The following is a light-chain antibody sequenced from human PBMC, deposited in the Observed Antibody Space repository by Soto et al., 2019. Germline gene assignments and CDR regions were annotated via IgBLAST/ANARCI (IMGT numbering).Light chain of an antibody. CDR1: SSDVGGYNY. CDR2: DVS. CDR3: CSYAGIYTWV. Sequence: QSALTQPRSVSGSPGQSVTISCTGTSSDVGGYNYVSWYQQHPGKAPKLMIYDVSKRPSGVPDRFSGSKSGNTASLTISGRHAEDEADYYCCSYAGIYTWVFGGGTKLTVL. V-gene: IGLV2-11*01. J-gene: IGLJ3*02.